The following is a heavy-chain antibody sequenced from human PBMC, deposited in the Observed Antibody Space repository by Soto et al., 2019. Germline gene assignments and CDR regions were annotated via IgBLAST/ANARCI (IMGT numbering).Heavy chain of an antibody. J-gene: IGHJ6*02. D-gene: IGHD3-10*01. V-gene: IGHV4-59*08. CDR1: GGSISSYH. Sequence: SETLSLTCTVSGGSISSYHWSWFRQTPGKGLEWIGYVHYSWGSNYNPSLKSRVAISLDTSKSQFSLKLTSVTATDTALYYCARQAFGALHGLFDVWGQGPTVT. CDR2: VHYSWGS. CDR3: ARQAFGALHGLFDV.